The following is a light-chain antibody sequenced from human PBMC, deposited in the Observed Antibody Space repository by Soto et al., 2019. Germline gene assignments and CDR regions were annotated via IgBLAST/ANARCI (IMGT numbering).Light chain of an antibody. CDR3: VTWDSSLIAGV. V-gene: IGLV1-51*01. J-gene: IGLJ2*01. CDR2: DNN. CDR1: SSNIGNNY. Sequence: QSVLTQPPSVSAAPGQKVTISCSGSSSNIGNNYVSWYQQFPGTAPKLLIYDNNKRPSGIPDRFSGSKSGTSATLGIAGLQTGDEAEYYCVTWDSSLIAGVFGGGTKLTVL.